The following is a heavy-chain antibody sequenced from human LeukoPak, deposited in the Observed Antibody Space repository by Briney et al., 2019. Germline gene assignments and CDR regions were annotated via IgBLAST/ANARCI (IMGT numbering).Heavy chain of an antibody. CDR3: ARSLTIFGVVIPSFDY. Sequence: GGSLRLSCAASGFTFSSYGMHWVRQAPSKGLEWVAVISYDGSNKYYADSVKGRFTISRDNSKNTLYLQMNSLRAEDTAVYYCARSLTIFGVVIPSFDYWGQGTLVTVSS. CDR2: ISYDGSNK. J-gene: IGHJ4*02. V-gene: IGHV3-30*03. CDR1: GFTFSSYG. D-gene: IGHD3-3*01.